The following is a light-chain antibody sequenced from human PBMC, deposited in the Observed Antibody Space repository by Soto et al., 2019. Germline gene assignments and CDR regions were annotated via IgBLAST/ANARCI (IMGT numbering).Light chain of an antibody. CDR2: DAS. Sequence: DIILTQSPDTLSLSPGERATLSCRASLNVRTFLAWYQQKPGQAPRLLISDASYSDTGVPPRFSGSGSGRDFTLTITSLEHEAFEVYCCLQRSDWPLTFCG. J-gene: IGKJ4*01. V-gene: IGKV3-11*02. CDR3: LQRSDWPLT. CDR1: LNVRTF.